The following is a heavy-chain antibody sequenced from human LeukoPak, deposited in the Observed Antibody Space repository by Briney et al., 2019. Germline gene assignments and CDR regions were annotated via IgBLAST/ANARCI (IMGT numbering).Heavy chain of an antibody. J-gene: IGHJ4*02. CDR2: FYYSGST. CDR3: AKGSGYWGFDS. Sequence: PSETLSLTCAVSGGSLTGYFWTWIRQAPGKGLEWIGHFYYSGSTYHNPSLESRVSISIETSKTQFSLELNSVTAADTALYFCAKGSGYWGFDSWGQGTLVTVSS. D-gene: IGHD2-15*01. V-gene: IGHV4-59*01. CDR1: GGSLTGYF.